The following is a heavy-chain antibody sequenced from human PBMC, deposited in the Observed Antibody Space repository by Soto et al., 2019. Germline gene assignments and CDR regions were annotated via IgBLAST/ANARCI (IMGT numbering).Heavy chain of an antibody. CDR1: GYTFTGYY. D-gene: IGHD4-17*01. CDR3: ASATTVTTRANYYYYGMDV. CDR2: INPNSGGT. V-gene: IGHV1-2*04. Sequence: GPVKVSCKASGYTFTGYYMHWVRQAPGQGLEWMGWINPNSGGTNYAQKFQGWVTMTRDTSISTAYMELSRLRSDDTAVYYCASATTVTTRANYYYYGMDVWGQGTTVTVSS. J-gene: IGHJ6*02.